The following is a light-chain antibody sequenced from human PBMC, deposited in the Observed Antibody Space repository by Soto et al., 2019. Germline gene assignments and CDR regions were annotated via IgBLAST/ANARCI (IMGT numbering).Light chain of an antibody. CDR1: QTISSW. V-gene: IGKV1-5*01. Sequence: DIQITQSPSTLSGSVGDRVTITGRASQTISSWLTWYQQKPGKAPKLLIYDASSLESGVPSRFSGSGSGTDFTLTITSLQPDDSATYYCQQYHSYSEAFGQGTKVDNK. CDR2: DAS. CDR3: QQYHSYSEA. J-gene: IGKJ1*01.